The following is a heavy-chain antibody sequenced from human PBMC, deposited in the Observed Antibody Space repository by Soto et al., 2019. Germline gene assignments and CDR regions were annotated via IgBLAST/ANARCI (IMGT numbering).Heavy chain of an antibody. CDR2: ISGSGGST. J-gene: IGHJ4*02. CDR3: AKDGCSGGSCRTDY. D-gene: IGHD2-15*01. Sequence: EVQLLESGGGLVQPGGSLRLSCAASGFTFSSYAMSWVRQAPGKGLEWVSAISGSGGSTYYADSVKGRFTISRDNSKNTLYLQMNSLRAEDTVVYYCAKDGCSGGSCRTDYWGQGTLVTVSS. CDR1: GFTFSSYA. V-gene: IGHV3-23*01.